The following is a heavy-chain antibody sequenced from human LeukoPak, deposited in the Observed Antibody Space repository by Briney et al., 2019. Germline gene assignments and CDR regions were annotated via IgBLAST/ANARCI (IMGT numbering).Heavy chain of an antibody. CDR3: TRVHFTKNDFLMEDLGT. V-gene: IGHV3-49*03. J-gene: IGHJ5*02. Sequence: GGSLRLSCSGSGFTFESYAVSWFRQAPGKGLEWVGFIRSKFYGATAEYAASVRGRFSFSRDDSDAVAYLHMTRLKIDDSAMYFCTRVHFTKNDFLMEDLGTWGQGTLVTVSS. CDR1: GFTFESYA. D-gene: IGHD3/OR15-3a*01. CDR2: IRSKFYGATA.